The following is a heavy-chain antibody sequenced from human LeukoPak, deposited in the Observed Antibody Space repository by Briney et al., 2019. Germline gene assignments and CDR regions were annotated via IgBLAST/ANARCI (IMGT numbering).Heavy chain of an antibody. CDR1: GGSISSYY. D-gene: IGHD3-22*01. CDR3: ARHNRPLKFYYDSSGYYPYWYFDL. CDR2: IYYSGST. J-gene: IGHJ2*01. Sequence: PSETLSLTCTVSGGSISSYYWSWIRQPPGKGLEWIGYIYYSGSTNYNPSLKSRVTISVDTSKNQFSLKLSSVTAADTAVYYCARHNRPLKFYYDSSGYYPYWYFDLWGRGTLVTVSS. V-gene: IGHV4-59*08.